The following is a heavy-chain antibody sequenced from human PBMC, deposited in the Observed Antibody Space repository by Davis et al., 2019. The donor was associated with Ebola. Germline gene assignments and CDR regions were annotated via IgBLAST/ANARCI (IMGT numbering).Heavy chain of an antibody. V-gene: IGHV5-51*01. CDR3: ARPRDPYYNYGLAV. CDR2: ISPGDSHT. CDR1: GYSFNTHW. Sequence: GESLKISCRASGYSFNTHWLVWVRQMPGKGLDYMGMISPGDSHTNYNPSFQGHLILSADTSTKTADLQWNSLKASDSAIYYCARPRDPYYNYGLAVWGPGTTVTVSS. D-gene: IGHD2-21*02. J-gene: IGHJ6*02.